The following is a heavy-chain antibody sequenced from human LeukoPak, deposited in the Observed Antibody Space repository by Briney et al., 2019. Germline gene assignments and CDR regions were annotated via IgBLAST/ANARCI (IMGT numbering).Heavy chain of an antibody. Sequence: SETLSLTCTVSGGSISSGGYYWSWIRQPPGKGLEWIGYIYHSGSTYYNPSLKSRVTISVDRSKNQFSLKLSSVTAADTAVYYCARTRNWFDPWGQGTLVTVSS. CDR3: ARTRNWFDP. V-gene: IGHV4-30-2*01. CDR1: GGSISSGGYY. J-gene: IGHJ5*02. CDR2: IYHSGST.